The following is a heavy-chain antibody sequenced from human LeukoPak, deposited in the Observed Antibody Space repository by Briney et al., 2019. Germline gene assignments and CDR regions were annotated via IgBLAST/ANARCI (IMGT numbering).Heavy chain of an antibody. Sequence: PGGSLRLSCAASGFTFSSYSMNWVRQAPGKGLEWVSSISSSSYIYYADSVKGRFTISRDNAKNSLYLQMNSLRAEDTAVYYCARDLGYCSGGSCYYYYGMDVWGQGTTVTVSS. J-gene: IGHJ6*02. CDR2: ISSSSYI. CDR1: GFTFSSYS. V-gene: IGHV3-21*01. D-gene: IGHD2-15*01. CDR3: ARDLGYCSGGSCYYYYGMDV.